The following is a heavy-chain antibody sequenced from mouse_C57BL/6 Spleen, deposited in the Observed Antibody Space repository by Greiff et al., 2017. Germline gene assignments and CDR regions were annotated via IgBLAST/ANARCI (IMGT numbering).Heavy chain of an antibody. J-gene: IGHJ2*01. D-gene: IGHD2-3*01. CDR3: ARFIYDGYYVGNYFDY. CDR1: GYTFTSYW. V-gene: IGHV1-55*01. CDR2: IYPGSGST. Sequence: QVQLQQPGAELVKPGASVKMSCKASGYTFTSYWITWVKQRPGQGLEWIGEIYPGSGSTNYNEKFKSKATLTVDTSSSTAYMQLSSLTSEDSAVYYCARFIYDGYYVGNYFDYWGQGTTLTVSS.